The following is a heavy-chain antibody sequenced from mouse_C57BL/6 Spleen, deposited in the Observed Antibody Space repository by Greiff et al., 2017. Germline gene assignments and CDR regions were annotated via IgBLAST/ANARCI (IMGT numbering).Heavy chain of an antibody. J-gene: IGHJ2*01. D-gene: IGHD1-1*01. CDR3: TDLLLPRNYFDY. Sequence: EVKVVESGGGLVQPGGSMKLSCVASGFTFSNYWMNWVRQSPEKGLEWVAQIRLKSDNYATHYAESVKGRFTISRDDSKSSVYLQMNNLRAEDTGIYYCTDLLLPRNYFDYWGQGTTLTVSS. CDR1: GFTFSNYW. V-gene: IGHV6-3*01. CDR2: IRLKSDNYAT.